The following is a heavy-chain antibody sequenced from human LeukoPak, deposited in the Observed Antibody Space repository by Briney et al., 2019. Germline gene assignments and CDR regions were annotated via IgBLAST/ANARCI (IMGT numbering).Heavy chain of an antibody. J-gene: IGHJ4*02. Sequence: PGGSLRLSCAASGFTFSSYAMSWVRQAPGKGLEWVSAISGSGGSTYYADSVKGRFTISRDNSKNTLYLQMNSLRAEDTAVYYCARDPTYCTNGVCYLFDYWGQGTLVTVSS. D-gene: IGHD2-8*01. CDR3: ARDPTYCTNGVCYLFDY. CDR1: GFTFSSYA. V-gene: IGHV3-23*01. CDR2: ISGSGGST.